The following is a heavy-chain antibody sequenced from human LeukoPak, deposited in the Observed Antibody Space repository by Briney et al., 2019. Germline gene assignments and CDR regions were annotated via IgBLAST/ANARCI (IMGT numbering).Heavy chain of an antibody. CDR1: GYTFTSYY. J-gene: IGHJ6*04. CDR2: INPSGGST. Sequence: ASVKVSCKASGYTFTSYYMHWVRQAPGQGLEWMGIINPSGGSTSYAQKFQGRVTMTRDTSTSTVYMELSSPRSEDTAVYYCARDRQDIVVVPAANYYYYYGMDVWGKGTTVTVSS. V-gene: IGHV1-46*01. CDR3: ARDRQDIVVVPAANYYYYYGMDV. D-gene: IGHD2-2*01.